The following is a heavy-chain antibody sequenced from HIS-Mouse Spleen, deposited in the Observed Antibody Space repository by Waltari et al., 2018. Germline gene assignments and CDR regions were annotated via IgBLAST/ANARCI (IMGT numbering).Heavy chain of an antibody. CDR1: GCSISSSSYY. Sequence: QLQLQESGPGLVKPSETLSLTCTVSGCSISSSSYYWGWTRQPPGKGLEGIGSIYYSGSTYYNPSLKSRVTISVDTSKNQFSLKLSSVTAADTAVYYCAREIPYSSSWYDWYFDLWGRGTLVTVSS. CDR3: AREIPYSSSWYDWYFDL. V-gene: IGHV4-39*07. CDR2: IYYSGST. D-gene: IGHD6-13*01. J-gene: IGHJ2*01.